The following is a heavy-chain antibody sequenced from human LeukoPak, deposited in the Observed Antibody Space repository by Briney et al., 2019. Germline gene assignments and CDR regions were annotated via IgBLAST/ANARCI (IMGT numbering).Heavy chain of an antibody. D-gene: IGHD2-15*01. CDR1: GFTFSSYA. V-gene: IGHV3-23*01. CDR2: ISGSGGST. J-gene: IGHJ4*02. CDR3: AKDGSSYCSGSSCYFFDY. Sequence: GGSLRLSCAASGFTFSSYAMSWVRQAPGKGLEWVSAISGSGGSTYCADSVKGRFTISRDNSKNTLYLQMNSLRAEDTAVYYCAKDGSSYCSGSSCYFFDYWGQGTLVTVSS.